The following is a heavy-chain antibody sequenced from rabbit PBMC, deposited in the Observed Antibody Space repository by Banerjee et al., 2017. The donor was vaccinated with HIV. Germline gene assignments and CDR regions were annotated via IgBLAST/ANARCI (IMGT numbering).Heavy chain of an antibody. D-gene: IGHD6-1*01. CDR3: ARTTSTGYGFDL. V-gene: IGHV1S40*01. CDR2: IDAGSSGST. J-gene: IGHJ4*01. CDR1: GFSFSYYW. Sequence: QSLEESGGDLVKPGASLTLTCTASGFSFSYYWMCWVRQAPGKGLEWIACIDAGSSGSTYYASWAKGRFTISKTSSTTVTLQMTSLTAADTATYFCARTTSTGYGFDLWGPGTLVTVS.